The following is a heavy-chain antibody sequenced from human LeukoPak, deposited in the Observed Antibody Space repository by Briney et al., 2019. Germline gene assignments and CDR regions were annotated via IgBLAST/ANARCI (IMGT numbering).Heavy chain of an antibody. CDR2: INPNSGGT. V-gene: IGHV1-2*02. Sequence: GASVKVSCKASGYTFTGYYMHWVRQAPGQGLEWMGWINPNSGGTNYAQKFQGRVTMTRDTSISTAYMELSRLRSDDTAVYYCARGRIVVVIDSWGNWFDPWGQGTLVTVSS. CDR3: ARGRIVVVIDSWGNWFDP. J-gene: IGHJ5*02. D-gene: IGHD3-22*01. CDR1: GYTFTGYY.